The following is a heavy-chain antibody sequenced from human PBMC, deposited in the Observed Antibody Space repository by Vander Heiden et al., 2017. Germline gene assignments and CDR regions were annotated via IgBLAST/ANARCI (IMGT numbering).Heavy chain of an antibody. D-gene: IGHD1-26*01. CDR2: IWYDESKK. CDR1: GFTFSSYG. CDR3: ARDGQWGWELGYYFDY. Sequence: QVQLVESGGGVVQPGRSLRLSCVASGFTFSSYGMHWVRQAPGKGLEWVAVIWYDESKKYYADSVKGRFTISRDNSKNTLYMQMNSLRAEDTALYYCARDGQWGWELGYYFDYWGQGTLVTVSS. V-gene: IGHV3-33*01. J-gene: IGHJ4*02.